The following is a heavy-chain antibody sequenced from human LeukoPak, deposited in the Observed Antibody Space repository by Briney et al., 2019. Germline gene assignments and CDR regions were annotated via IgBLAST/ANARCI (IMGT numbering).Heavy chain of an antibody. V-gene: IGHV4-4*07. CDR3: ARENSGSYREFDY. CDR1: GGSISSYY. D-gene: IGHD1-26*01. Sequence: SETLSLTCTVSGGSISSYYWSWIRQPAGKGLEWIGRIYTSGSTNYNASLKSRVSMSVDTSKYQFPLKLSSVTAADTAVFYCARENSGSYREFDYWGQGTLVTVSS. CDR2: IYTSGST. J-gene: IGHJ4*02.